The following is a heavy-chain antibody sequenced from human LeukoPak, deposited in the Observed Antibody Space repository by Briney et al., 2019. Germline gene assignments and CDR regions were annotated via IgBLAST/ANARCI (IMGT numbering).Heavy chain of an antibody. J-gene: IGHJ4*02. Sequence: GGSLRLSCAASGFTFSSYSMNWVRQAPGKGLEWVSSISSSSYIYYADSVKGRFTISRDNAKNSLYLQTNSLRAEDTAVYYCARDFRGSGSYPPYWGQGTLVTVSS. D-gene: IGHD3-10*01. CDR2: ISSSSYI. V-gene: IGHV3-21*01. CDR3: ARDFRGSGSYPPY. CDR1: GFTFSSYS.